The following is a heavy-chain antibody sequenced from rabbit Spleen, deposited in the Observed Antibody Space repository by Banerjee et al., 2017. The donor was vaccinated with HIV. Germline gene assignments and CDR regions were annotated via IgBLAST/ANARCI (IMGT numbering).Heavy chain of an antibody. CDR1: GFSFSSSYW. CDR3: ARNYVNVFDP. V-gene: IGHV1S40*01. D-gene: IGHD1-1*01. CDR2: IYNGDGST. Sequence: QSLEESGGDLVKPGASLTLTCTASGFSFSSSYWICWVRQAPGKGPEWIACIYNGDGSTYYANWAKGRFTISKTSSTTVTLQMTSLTAADTATYFCARNYVNVFDPWGQGTLVTVS. J-gene: IGHJ2*01.